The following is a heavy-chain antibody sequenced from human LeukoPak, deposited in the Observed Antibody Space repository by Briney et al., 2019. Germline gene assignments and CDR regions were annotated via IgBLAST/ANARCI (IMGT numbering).Heavy chain of an antibody. J-gene: IGHJ4*02. D-gene: IGHD2-15*01. V-gene: IGHV3-53*01. Sequence: GGSLRLSCAASGFTVSSNYLSWVRQAPGKGLEWVSVIYSGGSTYYADSVKGRFTISRDNSKNTLYLQMNSLRAEDTAVYYCARSTRRYFDYWGQGTLVTVSS. CDR2: IYSGGST. CDR3: ARSTRRYFDY. CDR1: GFTVSSNY.